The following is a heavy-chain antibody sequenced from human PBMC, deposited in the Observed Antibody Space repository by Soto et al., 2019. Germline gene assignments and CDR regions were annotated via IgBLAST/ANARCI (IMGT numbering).Heavy chain of an antibody. D-gene: IGHD6-13*01. J-gene: IGHJ4*02. CDR3: ARRYSSRWYRPLAY. Sequence: VQIQHWCAGLLKPSETLSLTCAVYGGSFSGYYWSWIRQPPGKGLEWIGEINHSGSTNYNPSLKSRVTISVDTSKNQFSLKLSSVTAADTAVYYCARRYSSRWYRPLAYWGQGTLVTVSS. CDR2: INHSGST. CDR1: GGSFSGYY. V-gene: IGHV4-34*01.